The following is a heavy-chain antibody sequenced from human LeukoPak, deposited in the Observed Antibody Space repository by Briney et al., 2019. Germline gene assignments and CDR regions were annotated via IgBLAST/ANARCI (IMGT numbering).Heavy chain of an antibody. D-gene: IGHD1-26*01. CDR1: GFTFSSYG. Sequence: PGGSLRLSCAASGFTFSSYGMSWVRQAPGKGLEWVAFIRYDGNKKYYADSVKGRFTISRDNSKNTLYLQMNSLKTEDTAVYYCAKDPSIVGPTPSGRGGQGTLVTVSS. V-gene: IGHV3-30*02. J-gene: IGHJ4*02. CDR2: IRYDGNKK. CDR3: AKDPSIVGPTPSGR.